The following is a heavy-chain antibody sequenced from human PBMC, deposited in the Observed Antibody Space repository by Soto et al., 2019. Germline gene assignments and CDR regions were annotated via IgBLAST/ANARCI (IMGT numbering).Heavy chain of an antibody. CDR3: AGAHPDIVVVVAATRPYNWFDP. CDR2: ISAYNGNT. CDR1: GYTFTSYG. J-gene: IGHJ5*02. Sequence: ASVKVSCKASGYTFTSYGISWVRQAPGQGLEWMGWISAYNGNTNYAQKLQGRVTMTTEKSTRTAYMELRSLTSDDTAGYYCAGAHPDIVVVVAATRPYNWFDPWGQGTLVTVSS. V-gene: IGHV1-18*01. D-gene: IGHD2-15*01.